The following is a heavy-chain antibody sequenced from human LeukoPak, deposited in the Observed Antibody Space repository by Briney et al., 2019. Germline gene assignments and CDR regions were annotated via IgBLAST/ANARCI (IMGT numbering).Heavy chain of an antibody. V-gene: IGHV7-4-1*02. CDR1: GYTFTSYA. CDR2: INTNTGNP. CDR3: ARPLTYYDSSGYPPPNDAFDI. Sequence: ASVKVPCKASGYTFTSYAMNWVRQAPGQGLEWMGWINTNTGNPTYAQGFTGRFVFSLDTSVSTAYLQISSLKAEDTAEYYCARPLTYYDSSGYPPPNDAFDIWGQGTMVTVSS. J-gene: IGHJ3*02. D-gene: IGHD3-22*01.